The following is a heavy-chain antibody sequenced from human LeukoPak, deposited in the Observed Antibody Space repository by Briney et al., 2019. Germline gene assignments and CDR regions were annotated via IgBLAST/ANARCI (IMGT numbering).Heavy chain of an antibody. V-gene: IGHV1-2*02. J-gene: IGHJ4*02. CDR1: GYTFTGYY. Sequence: ASVKVSCKASGYTFTGYYMHWVRQAPGQGLEWMGWINPNSGGTNYAQKFQGRVTMTRDTSISTAYMELSRLRSDDTAVYYCARDDVGSWVFDYWGQRTLVTVSS. CDR3: ARDDVGSWVFDY. D-gene: IGHD2-15*01. CDR2: INPNSGGT.